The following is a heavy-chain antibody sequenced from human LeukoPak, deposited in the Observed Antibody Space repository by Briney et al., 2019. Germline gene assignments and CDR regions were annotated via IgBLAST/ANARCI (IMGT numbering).Heavy chain of an antibody. CDR3: ARDSEEPYYYYMDV. CDR2: INWNGGST. Sequence: GGSLRLSCAASGFTFDDYGMSWVRQAPGKGLEWVSGINWNGGSTGYADSVKGRFTISRDNAKNSLYLQMNSLRAEDTALYYCARDSEEPYYYYMDVWGKGTTVTVSS. V-gene: IGHV3-20*04. CDR1: GFTFDDYG. J-gene: IGHJ6*03. D-gene: IGHD1-14*01.